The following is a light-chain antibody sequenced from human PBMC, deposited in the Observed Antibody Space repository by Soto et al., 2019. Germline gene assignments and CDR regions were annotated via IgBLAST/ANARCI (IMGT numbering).Light chain of an antibody. V-gene: IGKV1-5*01. Sequence: DIQMTQSPSTLSASVRDRVTITCRASQTISSWLAWFQQRPGRAPTLLSSAASRLQSGVPSRFSGRGSGTDYTLTISSLQTEDFAPYYCVQDNDYTRACAQGTKVDI. J-gene: IGKJ1*01. CDR2: AAS. CDR3: VQDNDYTRA. CDR1: QTISSW.